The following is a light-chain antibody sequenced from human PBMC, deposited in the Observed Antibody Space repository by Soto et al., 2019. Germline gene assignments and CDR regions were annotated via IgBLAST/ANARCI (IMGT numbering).Light chain of an antibody. J-gene: IGLJ1*01. CDR3: SSYSTTNILV. CDR2: DVN. CDR1: SSDVGAYEH. V-gene: IGLV2-14*03. Sequence: QSALTQPASVSGSPGQSVTISCTGASSDVGAYEHVSWYQQHPGRAPKLILYDVNNRPSGVSNHFSGSKSGNTASLVISRLQANDEADYYCSSYSTTNILVFGSGTKLTVL.